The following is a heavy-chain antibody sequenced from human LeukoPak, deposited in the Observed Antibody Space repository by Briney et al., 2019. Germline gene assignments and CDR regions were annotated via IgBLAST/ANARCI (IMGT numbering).Heavy chain of an antibody. J-gene: IGHJ6*02. CDR2: LRRRGRHI. D-gene: IGHD2-2*01. V-gene: IGHV3-48*03. Sequence: PGRCLSLSCAASGLTFRRYEMKCVRHARGKGRVGGLYLRRRGRHIYYADSVKDRFTIPRHNDKNSLYLQMTSLRAEDTAVYYWARDTSNTLPAAISYYYYGMDVWGQGTTVTVSS. CDR3: ARDTSNTLPAAISYYYYGMDV. CDR1: GLTFRRYE.